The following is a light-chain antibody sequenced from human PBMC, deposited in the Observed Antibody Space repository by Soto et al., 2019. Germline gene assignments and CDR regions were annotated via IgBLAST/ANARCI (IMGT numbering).Light chain of an antibody. J-gene: IGKJ1*01. Sequence: DLVTTQSPLSSPVTLGQPASISCRSSQSLVHADGSTYLSWLQQRPGQPPRLLIYKISNRLSGVPDRFSGSGAGTYFTLKISRVEAEDVGVYYCMQATQFPRTFGQGTKVEIE. CDR1: QSLVHADGSTY. CDR3: MQATQFPRT. CDR2: KIS. V-gene: IGKV2-24*01.